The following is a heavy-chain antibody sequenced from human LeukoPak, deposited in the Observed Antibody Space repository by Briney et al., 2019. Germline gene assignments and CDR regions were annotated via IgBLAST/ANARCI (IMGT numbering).Heavy chain of an antibody. CDR3: ARGTGGYYSAFDY. CDR2: IWYDGNNK. CDR1: AFTFSSYG. J-gene: IGHJ4*02. V-gene: IGHV3-33*01. Sequence: GGSLRLSCAASAFTFSSYGMHWVRQAPGKGLEWVAVIWYDGNNKYYADSVKGRFTISRDNSKNTLYLQMNSLRAEDAAVYYCARGTGGYYSAFDYWGQGTLVTVSS. D-gene: IGHD3-22*01.